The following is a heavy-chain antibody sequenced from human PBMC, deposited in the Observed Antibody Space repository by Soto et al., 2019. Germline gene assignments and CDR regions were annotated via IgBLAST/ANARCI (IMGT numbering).Heavy chain of an antibody. V-gene: IGHV3-7*01. CDR3: ASSYGYYFDY. D-gene: IGHD4-17*01. Sequence: EVQLVESGGGLVQPGGSLRLSCAASGFTFSSYWVSWVRQAPGKGLEWVANIKQDGSEKYYVDSVKGRFTISRDNAKNSLYLQMNSLRAEDTAVYYCASSYGYYFDYWGQGTLVTVSS. CDR2: IKQDGSEK. J-gene: IGHJ4*02. CDR1: GFTFSSYW.